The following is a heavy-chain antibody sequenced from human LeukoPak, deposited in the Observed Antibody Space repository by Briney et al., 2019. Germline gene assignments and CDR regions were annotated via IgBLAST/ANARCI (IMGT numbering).Heavy chain of an antibody. J-gene: IGHJ4*02. CDR3: AKTPKITIFGVVTDHYFDY. CDR2: IRYDGSNK. Sequence: GGSLRLSCAASGFTFSSYGMHWVRQAPGKGLEWVAFIRYDGSNKYYADSVKGRFTISRDNSKNTLYLQMNSLRAEDTAVYYCAKTPKITIFGVVTDHYFDYWGQGTLVTVSS. CDR1: GFTFSSYG. V-gene: IGHV3-30*02. D-gene: IGHD3-3*01.